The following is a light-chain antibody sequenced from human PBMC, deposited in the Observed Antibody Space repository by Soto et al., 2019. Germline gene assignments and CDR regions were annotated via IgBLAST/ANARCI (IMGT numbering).Light chain of an antibody. CDR3: QQYNNWPFT. CDR1: QSVSSN. J-gene: IGKJ5*01. V-gene: IGKV3-15*01. CDR2: GAS. Sequence: EIVRTQSPATLSVSPGERATLSCRASQSVSSNLAWYQQKPGQAPRLLIYGASTRATGIPARFSGSGSGTEFTLTISSLQSEDFAVYYCQQYNNWPFTFGQGTRLRL.